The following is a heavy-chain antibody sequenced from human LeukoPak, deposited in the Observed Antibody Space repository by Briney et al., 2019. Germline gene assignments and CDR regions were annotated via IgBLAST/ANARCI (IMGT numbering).Heavy chain of an antibody. CDR2: INHSGST. J-gene: IGHJ5*02. CDR3: ASGYSSSVRSPFDP. Sequence: PSETLSLTCAVYVGSFSGYYWSWIRQPPGKGLEWIGEINHSGSTNYNPSLKSRVTISVDTSKNQLSLKLSSVTAADTAVYYCASGYSSSVRSPFDPWGQGTLVTVSS. D-gene: IGHD6-6*01. V-gene: IGHV4-34*01. CDR1: VGSFSGYY.